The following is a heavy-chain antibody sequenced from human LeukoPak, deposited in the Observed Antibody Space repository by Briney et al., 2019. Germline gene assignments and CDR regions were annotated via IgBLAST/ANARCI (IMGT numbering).Heavy chain of an antibody. CDR2: ISAYNGNT. CDR1: GYTFTSYG. CDR3: ARGALGRFGEYWGWFDP. V-gene: IGHV1-18*01. Sequence: ASVKVSCKASGYTFTSYGISWVRQAPGQGLEWMGWISAYNGNTNYAQKLQGRVTMTTDTSTSTAYMELRSLRSDDTAVYYCARGALGRFGEYWGWFDPWGQGTLVTVSS. J-gene: IGHJ5*02. D-gene: IGHD3-10*01.